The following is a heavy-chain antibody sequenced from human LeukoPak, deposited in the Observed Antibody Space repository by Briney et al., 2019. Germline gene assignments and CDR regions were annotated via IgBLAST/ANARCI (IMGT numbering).Heavy chain of an antibody. CDR2: IYTSGST. CDR1: GGSISSGSYY. CDR3: ARLRYCSSTSCYFGGGSSFDY. J-gene: IGHJ4*02. V-gene: IGHV4-61*02. Sequence: SETLSLTCTVSGGSISSGSYYWSWIRQPAGKGLEWIGRIYTSGSTNYNPSLKSRVTISVDTSKNQFSLKLSSVTAADTAVYYCARLRYCSSTSCYFGGGSSFDYWGQGTLVTVSS. D-gene: IGHD2-2*01.